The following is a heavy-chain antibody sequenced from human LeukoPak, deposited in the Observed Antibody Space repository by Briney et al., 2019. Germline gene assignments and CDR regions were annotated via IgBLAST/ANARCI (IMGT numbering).Heavy chain of an antibody. CDR2: ISGSGGST. Sequence: GGSLRLSCAASGFTFSSYAMSWVRQAPGKGLEWVSTISGSGGSTYHADSVKGRFTISRDNSKNTLYLQMNSLRAEDTAVYFCARATRYSTVTGDWGQGTLLTVSS. J-gene: IGHJ4*02. CDR1: GFTFSSYA. CDR3: ARATRYSTVTGD. V-gene: IGHV3-23*01. D-gene: IGHD4-17*01.